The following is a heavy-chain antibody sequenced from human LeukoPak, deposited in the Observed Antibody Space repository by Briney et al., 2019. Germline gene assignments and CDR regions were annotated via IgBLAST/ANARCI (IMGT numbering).Heavy chain of an antibody. CDR1: GGSISSGGYY. Sequence: SETLSLTCTVSGGSISSGGYYWSWIRQHPGKGLEWIGYIYYSGSTYYNPSLKSRVTISVDTSKNQFSLKLSSVTAADTAVYYCARTLRDGSSSPNCFDYWGQGTLVTVSS. J-gene: IGHJ4*02. CDR2: IYYSGST. CDR3: ARTLRDGSSSPNCFDY. V-gene: IGHV4-31*03. D-gene: IGHD5-24*01.